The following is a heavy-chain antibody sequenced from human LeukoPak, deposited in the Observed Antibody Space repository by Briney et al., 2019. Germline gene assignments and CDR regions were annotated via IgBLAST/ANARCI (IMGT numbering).Heavy chain of an antibody. CDR3: AKAAYYDFSLDV. D-gene: IGHD3-3*01. J-gene: IGHJ6*02. CDR1: GFTFDDYA. V-gene: IGHV3-9*01. Sequence: GGSLRLSCAASGFTFDDYAMHWVRQAPGKGLEWVSGISWNSGSIGYADSVKGRFTISRDNAKNSLYLQMNSLRAEDTALYYCAKAAYYDFSLDVWGQGTTVTVSS. CDR2: ISWNSGSI.